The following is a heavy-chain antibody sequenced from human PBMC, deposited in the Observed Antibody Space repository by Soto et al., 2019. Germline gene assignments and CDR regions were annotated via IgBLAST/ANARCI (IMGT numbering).Heavy chain of an antibody. CDR1: RFTFSSYA. V-gene: IGHV3-33*01. CDR3: ARDLWGSGWYAALDY. D-gene: IGHD6-19*01. CDR2: IWYDGSDK. Sequence: QVQLVESGGGVVQPGRSLRLSCAASRFTFSSYAMHWVRQAPGKGLEWVAVIWYDGSDKYYADSVRGRFTISRDNSKNKLYLQMNSRRTEDTAVYYCARDLWGSGWYAALDYWGQGTLVTVSS. J-gene: IGHJ4*02.